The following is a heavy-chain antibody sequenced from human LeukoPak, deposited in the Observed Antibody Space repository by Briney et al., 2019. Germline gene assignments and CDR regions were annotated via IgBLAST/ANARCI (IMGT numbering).Heavy chain of an antibody. Sequence: SETLSLTCAVSGGSISSDGYSWSWIRQPPGKNLEWIGSIYHSGSTYYNPSLKSRVTISVDKSKNQFSLKLSSVTAADTAVYYCARRLGIWGANEYYFDYWGQGTLVTVSS. CDR2: IYHSGST. CDR3: ARRLGIWGANEYYFDY. D-gene: IGHD1-26*01. J-gene: IGHJ4*02. V-gene: IGHV4-30-2*01. CDR1: GGSISSDGYS.